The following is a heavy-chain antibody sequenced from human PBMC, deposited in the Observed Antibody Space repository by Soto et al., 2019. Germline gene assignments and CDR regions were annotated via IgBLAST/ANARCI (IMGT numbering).Heavy chain of an antibody. V-gene: IGHV4-39*01. CDR1: GGSISSSSYY. D-gene: IGHD6-19*01. CDR3: ARQVGGWAPWYFDY. Sequence: SETLSLTCTVSGGSISSSSYYWGWIRQPPGKGLEWIGSIYYSGSTYYNPSLKSRVTISVDTSKNQFSLKLSSVTAADTAVYYCARQVGGWAPWYFDYWGQGTLVTVSS. J-gene: IGHJ4*02. CDR2: IYYSGST.